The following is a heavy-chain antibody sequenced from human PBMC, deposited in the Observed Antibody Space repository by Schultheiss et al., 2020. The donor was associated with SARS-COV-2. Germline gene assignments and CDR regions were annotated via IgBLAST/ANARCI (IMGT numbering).Heavy chain of an antibody. J-gene: IGHJ4*02. CDR2: INHSGST. CDR1: GGSFSGYY. CDR3: ARDGYSSGWYDY. Sequence: SETLSLTCAVYGGSFSGYYWSWIRQPPGKGLEWIGEINHSGSTNYNPSLKSRVTISVDTSKNQFSLKLSSVTAADTAVYYCARDGYSSGWYDYWGQGTLVTVSS. D-gene: IGHD6-19*01. V-gene: IGHV4-34*01.